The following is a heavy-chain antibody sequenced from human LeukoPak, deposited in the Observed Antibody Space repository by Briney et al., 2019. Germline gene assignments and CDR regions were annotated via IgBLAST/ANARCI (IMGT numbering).Heavy chain of an antibody. J-gene: IGHJ4*02. CDR3: ARGGGYCSSTSCYEFDY. CDR2: SNAGTGDT. Sequence: ASVKVSCKASGYAFISYAMHWVRQAPGQRLEWMGWSNAGTGDTKYSQDFQGRVTITRDTSASTVYTELSSLRSEDMAVYYCARGGGYCSSTSCYEFDYWGQGTLVTVSS. V-gene: IGHV1-3*02. D-gene: IGHD2-2*01. CDR1: GYAFISYA.